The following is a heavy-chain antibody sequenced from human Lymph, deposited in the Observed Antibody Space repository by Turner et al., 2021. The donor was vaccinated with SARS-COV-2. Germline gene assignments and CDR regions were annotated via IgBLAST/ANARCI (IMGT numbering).Heavy chain of an antibody. CDR3: ARQTVNNWVDP. J-gene: IGHJ5*02. CDR2: IFYRGRT. V-gene: IGHV4-59*01. D-gene: IGHD2-21*02. Sequence: QVQLQESGPKLVKPVETLSLTCTVSGGSMNNNYWSWIRQPPGKRLEWIGFIFYRGRTNYNPSLKSRVTISVDTSENQFSLKLTSVTAADTAIYYCARQTVNNWVDPWGQGTLVTVSS. CDR1: GGSMNNNY.